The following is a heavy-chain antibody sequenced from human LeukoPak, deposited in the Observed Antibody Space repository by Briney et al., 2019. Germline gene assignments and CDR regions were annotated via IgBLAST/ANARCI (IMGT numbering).Heavy chain of an antibody. V-gene: IGHV3-23*01. Sequence: GGSLRLSCAASGFTFSSYGMSWVRQAPGKGLEWVSAISGSGGSTYYADSVKGRFTISRDNSKNTLYLQMNSLRAEDTAVYYCAKQEPTYYYDSSGYYYFDYWGQGTLVTVSS. CDR2: ISGSGGST. CDR1: GFTFSSYG. CDR3: AKQEPTYYYDSSGYYYFDY. J-gene: IGHJ4*02. D-gene: IGHD3-22*01.